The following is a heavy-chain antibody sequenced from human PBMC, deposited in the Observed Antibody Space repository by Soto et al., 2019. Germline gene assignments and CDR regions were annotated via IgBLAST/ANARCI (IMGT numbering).Heavy chain of an antibody. CDR1: GGCIDSSPCY. D-gene: IGHD1-1*01. J-gene: IGHJ2*01. V-gene: IGHV4-39*01. Sequence: PSETLSLTCTVSGGCIDSSPCYWGWVRQPPGKGLEWIGIIYYSGYGSTYYNPSLQSRVTISIDTSKNQFSLRLTSVTAADTAIYYCARHPESSNNWTYWYIDLWGRGPLVTVSS. CDR3: ARHPESSNNWTYWYIDL. CDR2: IYYSGYGST.